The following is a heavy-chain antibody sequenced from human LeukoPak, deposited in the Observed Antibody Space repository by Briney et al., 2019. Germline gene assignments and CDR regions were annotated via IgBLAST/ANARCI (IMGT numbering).Heavy chain of an antibody. CDR3: AKRDDSGGNLVDL. Sequence: PSETLSLTCTVSGGSIRSGSQYWAWIRQPPGEGLEWIGSIYYSGSTYYNPSLENRVTISIDTSKNLFFLKLSPRTAADTSVYYCAKRDDSGGNLVDLWGQGTLVTVS. CDR1: GGSIRSGSQY. D-gene: IGHD3-22*01. J-gene: IGHJ4*02. CDR2: IYYSGST. V-gene: IGHV4-39*01.